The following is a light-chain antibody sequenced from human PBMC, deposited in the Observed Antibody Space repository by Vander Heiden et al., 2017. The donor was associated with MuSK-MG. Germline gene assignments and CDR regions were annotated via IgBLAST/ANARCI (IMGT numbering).Light chain of an antibody. CDR1: QSLLHNNGYNY. Sequence: DILMTQSPLSLPVTPGEPASISCMSNQSLLHNNGYNYLDWYLQKPVQSPQLLIYVGSNRAHGVPDTFSGSGSGTDFTLKISIVDAEDIRVYYRREAPETPPTFGHGSKVE. J-gene: IGKJ1*01. CDR3: REAPETPPT. V-gene: IGKV2-28*01. CDR2: VGS.